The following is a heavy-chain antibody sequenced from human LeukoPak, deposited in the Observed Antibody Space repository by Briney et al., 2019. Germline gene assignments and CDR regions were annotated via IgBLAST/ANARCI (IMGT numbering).Heavy chain of an antibody. CDR1: GYSFSTYW. J-gene: IGHJ6*03. D-gene: IGHD2-2*01. CDR2: IFAGDSDT. V-gene: IGHV5-51*01. Sequence: GASLKISCKGSGYSFSTYWSAWVRQMPGKGLEWGGIIFAGDSDTTYSPSFQGQVTISADKSISTAYLQWSSLKASDTAMYYCARGYEAPYYYMYVWGKGTTVTVSS. CDR3: ARGYEAPYYYMYV.